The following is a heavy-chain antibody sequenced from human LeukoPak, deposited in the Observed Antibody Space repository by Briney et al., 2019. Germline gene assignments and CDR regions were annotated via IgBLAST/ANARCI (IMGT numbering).Heavy chain of an antibody. J-gene: IGHJ4*02. CDR2: ISGSGGNT. D-gene: IGHD2-21*01. CDR3: ARGSTWGGLDY. Sequence: GGSLRLSCAASGFTFDNYRMSWVRQAPGKGLEWVSGISGSGGNTYLADSVKGRFTIARDNSKTTLYLQMNSLRADDTAVYSCARGSTWGGLDYWGQGTLVTVST. V-gene: IGHV3-23*01. CDR1: GFTFDNYR.